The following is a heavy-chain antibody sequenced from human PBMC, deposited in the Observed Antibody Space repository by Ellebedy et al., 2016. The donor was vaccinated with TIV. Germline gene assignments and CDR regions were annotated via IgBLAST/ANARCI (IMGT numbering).Heavy chain of an antibody. CDR3: AKDRYGDRGRYFDY. CDR1: GFTFSSYA. Sequence: GESLKISCAASGFTFSSYAMSWVRQAPGKGLEWVSAICGSCSNTYYADSVKGRFTISRDNSKNTLNLQMNILSAEDTAVYYCAKDRYGDRGRYFDYWGQGTLVTVSS. V-gene: IGHV3-23*01. D-gene: IGHD4-17*01. J-gene: IGHJ4*02. CDR2: ICGSCSNT.